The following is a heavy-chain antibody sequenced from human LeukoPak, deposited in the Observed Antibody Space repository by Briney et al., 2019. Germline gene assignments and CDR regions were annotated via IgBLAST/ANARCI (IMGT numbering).Heavy chain of an antibody. V-gene: IGHV4-34*01. D-gene: IGHD6-13*01. J-gene: IGHJ4*02. Sequence: SETLSLTCAVYGGSFSGYYWSWIRQPPGKGLEWIGEINHSGSTNYNPSLKSRVTISVDTSKNQFSPKLSSVTAADTAVYYCARADSSSWRLWGQGTLVTVSS. CDR1: GGSFSGYY. CDR3: ARADSSSWRL. CDR2: INHSGST.